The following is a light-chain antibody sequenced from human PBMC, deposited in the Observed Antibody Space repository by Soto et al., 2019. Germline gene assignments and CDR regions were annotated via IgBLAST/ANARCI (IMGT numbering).Light chain of an antibody. CDR1: SSDVGGYNY. Sequence: QSVLTQPRSASGSPGQSFTIPCTGTSSDVGGYNYVSWYQQHPGKAPKLMIYEVSKRPSGVPDRFSGSKSGNTASLTVSGLQAEDEADYYCSSYAGSNNFVFGTGTKVTVL. J-gene: IGLJ1*01. V-gene: IGLV2-8*01. CDR3: SSYAGSNNFV. CDR2: EVS.